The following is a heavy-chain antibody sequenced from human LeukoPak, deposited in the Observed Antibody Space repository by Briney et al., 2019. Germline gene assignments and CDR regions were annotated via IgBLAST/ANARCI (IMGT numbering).Heavy chain of an antibody. CDR1: GFTVSTNY. J-gene: IGHJ5*02. CDR2: TSIGGTT. V-gene: IGHV3-53*01. Sequence: GGSLRLSCAASGFTVSTNYMSWVRQVSGEGLDFVSLTSIGGTTDYADSVKGRFTISSDNSKNTLYLQMNSLRAEDTAVYYCARVRSDSSGWYEFDPWGQGTLVTVSS. CDR3: ARVRSDSSGWYEFDP. D-gene: IGHD6-19*01.